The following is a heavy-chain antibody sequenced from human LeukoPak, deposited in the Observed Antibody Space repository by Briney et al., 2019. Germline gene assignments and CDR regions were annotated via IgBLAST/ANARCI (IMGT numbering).Heavy chain of an antibody. D-gene: IGHD1-1*01. CDR3: ARMSRRSRSLDY. J-gene: IGHJ4*02. CDR1: GYTFTSYD. V-gene: IGHV1-8*01. CDR2: MNPNSGNT. Sequence: ASVKVSCKASGYTFTSYDINWVRQATGQGLEWMGWMNPNSGNTGYAQKFQGRVTMTRNTSIGTAYMELSSLRPEDTAVYYCARMSRRSRSLDYWGQGTLVTVSS.